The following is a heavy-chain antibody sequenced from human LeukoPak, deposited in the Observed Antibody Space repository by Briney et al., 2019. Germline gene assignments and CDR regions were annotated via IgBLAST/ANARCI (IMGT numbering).Heavy chain of an antibody. J-gene: IGHJ4*02. CDR3: ARGPLYGSGSYPLDY. D-gene: IGHD3-10*01. V-gene: IGHV1-69*05. CDR1: GGTFSSYA. CDR2: IIPIFGTA. Sequence: SVKVSCKASGGTFSSYAISWVRQAPGQGLEWMGRIIPIFGTANYAQKFQGRATITTDESTSTAYMELSSLRSEDTAVYYCARGPLYGSGSYPLDYWGQGTLVTVSS.